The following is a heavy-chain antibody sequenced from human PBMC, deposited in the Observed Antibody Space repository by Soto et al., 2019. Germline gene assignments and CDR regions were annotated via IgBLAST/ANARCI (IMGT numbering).Heavy chain of an antibody. CDR1: GFTFSNAW. D-gene: IGHD6-19*01. CDR3: TTHRPAIAVTATGHSGLYYYYYALDV. CDR2: IKSKTDGGTT. J-gene: IGHJ6*02. Sequence: GGSLRLSCAASGFTFSNAWMNWVRQAPGKGLEWVGRIKSKTDGGTTDYAAPVRGRFTISRDDSKNTLYLQMNSLNTEDTAVYYCTTHRPAIAVTATGHSGLYYYYYALDVWGQGTTVTVSS. V-gene: IGHV3-15*07.